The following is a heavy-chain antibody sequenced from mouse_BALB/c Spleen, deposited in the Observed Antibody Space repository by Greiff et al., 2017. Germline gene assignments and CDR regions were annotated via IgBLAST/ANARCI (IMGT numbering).Heavy chain of an antibody. D-gene: IGHD2-4*01. V-gene: IGHV5-17*02. Sequence: EVQLVESGGGLVQPGGSRKLSCAASGFTFSSFGMHWVRQAPEKGLEWVAYISSGSSTIYYADTVKGRFTISRDNPKNTLFLQMTSLRSEDTAMYYCARLDYDWFAYWGQGTLVTVSA. J-gene: IGHJ3*01. CDR3: ARLDYDWFAY. CDR1: GFTFSSFG. CDR2: ISSGSSTI.